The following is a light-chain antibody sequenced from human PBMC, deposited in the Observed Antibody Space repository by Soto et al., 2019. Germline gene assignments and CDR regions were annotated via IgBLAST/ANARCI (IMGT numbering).Light chain of an antibody. J-gene: IGKJ1*01. V-gene: IGKV1-8*01. CDR2: AAS. Sequence: AILMTQSPSSLSASTGDRVTITCPASQGISSYLAWYQQKPGKAPKLLIYAASTLQSGVPSRFSGSGSGTDFTRTISCLQSEDFSTYYCQQYYSYPPFAQGTKV. CDR3: QQYYSYPP. CDR1: QGISSY.